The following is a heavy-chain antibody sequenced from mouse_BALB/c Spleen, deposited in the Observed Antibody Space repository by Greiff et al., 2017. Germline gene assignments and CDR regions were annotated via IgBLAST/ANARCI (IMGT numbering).Heavy chain of an antibody. CDR2: ISSGSSTI. Sequence: EVHLVESGGGLVQPGGSRKLSCAASGFTFSSFGMHWVRQAPEQGLEWVAYISSGSSTIYYADTVKGRFTISRDNPKNTLFLQMTSLRSEDTAMYNCARGYGYGMDYWGQGTSVTVSS. CDR3: ARGYGYGMDY. J-gene: IGHJ4*01. CDR1: GFTFSSFG. V-gene: IGHV5-17*02. D-gene: IGHD1-2*01.